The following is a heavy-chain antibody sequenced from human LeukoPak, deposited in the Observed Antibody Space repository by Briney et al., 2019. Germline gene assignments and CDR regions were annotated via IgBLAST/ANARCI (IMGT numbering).Heavy chain of an antibody. V-gene: IGHV4-34*01. CDR3: ARLVLYYYDSSGYYRHPAYFDY. CDR1: GGSFSGYY. CDR2: INHSGST. J-gene: IGHJ4*02. Sequence: SETLSLTCAVYGGSFSGYYWSWIRQPPGKGLEWIGEINHSGSTNYNPSLKSRVTISVDTSKNQFSLKLSSVTAADTAVYYCARLVLYYYDSSGYYRHPAYFDYWGQGTLVTVSS. D-gene: IGHD3-22*01.